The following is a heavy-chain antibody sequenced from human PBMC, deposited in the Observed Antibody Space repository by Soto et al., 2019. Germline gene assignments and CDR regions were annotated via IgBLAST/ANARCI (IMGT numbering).Heavy chain of an antibody. CDR2: IVPLFRTT. D-gene: IGHD5-12*01. Sequence: SVKVSCKTSGGTFSSYAINWVRQAPGQGLEWMGGIVPLFRTTNYAQKFQGRVTITADTSTYTVYMELSELRSGDTAVYYCATGGYIRAWSILLARSAPAVWGQGTSVTVS. J-gene: IGHJ6*02. CDR1: GGTFSSYA. V-gene: IGHV1-69*06. CDR3: ATGGYIRAWSILLARSAPAV.